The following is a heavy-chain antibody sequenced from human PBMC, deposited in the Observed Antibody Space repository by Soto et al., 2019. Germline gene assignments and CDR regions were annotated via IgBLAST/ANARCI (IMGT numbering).Heavy chain of an antibody. Sequence: SETLSLTCTVSGGSVNSDNFYWSWIRQPPGRGLEWIGYIYYTGVTKYNPSLKSRVTISIDTSRNQFSLKLSSVTAADTAIYYCASEFSNSPEAFDSWGQGSLVTVSS. V-gene: IGHV4-61*01. CDR1: GGSVNSDNFY. D-gene: IGHD6-6*01. CDR2: IYYTGVT. J-gene: IGHJ4*02. CDR3: ASEFSNSPEAFDS.